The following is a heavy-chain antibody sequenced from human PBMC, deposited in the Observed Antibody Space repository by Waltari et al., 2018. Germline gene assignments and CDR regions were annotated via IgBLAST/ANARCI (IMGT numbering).Heavy chain of an antibody. D-gene: IGHD3-9*01. CDR1: GGSISSYY. Sequence: QVQLQESGPGLVKPSETLSLTCTVSGGSISSYYWRWIRQPPGKGLEWIGYLYYSGSTNYNPSLKSRVTISVDTSKNQFSLKLSSVTAADTAVYYCARDHFDWLSPGFWFDPWGQGTLVTVSS. CDR2: LYYSGST. V-gene: IGHV4-59*01. J-gene: IGHJ5*02. CDR3: ARDHFDWLSPGFWFDP.